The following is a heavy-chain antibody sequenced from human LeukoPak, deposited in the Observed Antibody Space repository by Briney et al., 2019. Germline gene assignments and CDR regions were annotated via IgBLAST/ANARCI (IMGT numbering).Heavy chain of an antibody. J-gene: IGHJ4*02. Sequence: PSETLSLTSTVSGGSISSYYWSWIREPPGQGQEGSGCIYISGSTNYNPSLKSRVTISVDTSKNQFSLKLSSVTAPGTAVYYCASSRSIKSIVGAIRGGYFDYWGQGTLVTVSS. V-gene: IGHV4-4*09. CDR1: GGSISSYY. CDR2: IYISGST. CDR3: ASSRSIKSIVGAIRGGYFDY. D-gene: IGHD1-26*01.